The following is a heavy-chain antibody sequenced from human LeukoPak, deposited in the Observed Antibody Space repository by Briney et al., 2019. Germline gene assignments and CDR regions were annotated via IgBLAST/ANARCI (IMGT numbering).Heavy chain of an antibody. V-gene: IGHV4-34*01. J-gene: IGHJ4*02. CDR2: INHSGST. D-gene: IGHD1-26*01. CDR1: GGSCSGYY. Sequence: SETLSLTCAVYGGSCSGYYWSWIRQPPGKGLEWIGEINHSGSTNYNPSLKSRVTISVDTSKNQFSLKLSSVTAADTAVYYCARLYSGSYIYWGQGTLVTVSS. CDR3: ARLYSGSYIY.